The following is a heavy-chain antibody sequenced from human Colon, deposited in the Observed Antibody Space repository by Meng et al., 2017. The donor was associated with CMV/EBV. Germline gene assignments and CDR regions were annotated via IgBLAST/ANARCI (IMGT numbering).Heavy chain of an antibody. D-gene: IGHD4-23*01. J-gene: IGHJ4*02. CDR2: VSYTGSS. Sequence: SETLSLTCTVSGGSVSGDISYWSWIRQAPGKGLEWIGYVSYTGSSDYNPSLKGRVTISLDTPKNQISLRLTSVTAADTGVYYCARRSPPHNFGGKRGHYFDYWGQGTVVTVSS. V-gene: IGHV4-61*01. CDR1: GGSVSGDISY. CDR3: ARRSPPHNFGGKRGHYFDY.